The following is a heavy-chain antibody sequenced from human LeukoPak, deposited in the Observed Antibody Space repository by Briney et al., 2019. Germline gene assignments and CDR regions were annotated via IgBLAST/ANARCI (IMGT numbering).Heavy chain of an antibody. Sequence: GGSLRLSCSASGFTFSAYAMYWVRQAPGKGLEYVSGISNNGGSSFYADSVKGRFTISRDNSKNTLYLQMRRLRAEDTAVYYCVKITSVTGGDCWGQGTRLTVSS. CDR1: GFTFSAYA. CDR3: VKITSVTGGDC. J-gene: IGHJ4*02. V-gene: IGHV3-64D*09. CDR2: ISNNGGSS. D-gene: IGHD1-1*01.